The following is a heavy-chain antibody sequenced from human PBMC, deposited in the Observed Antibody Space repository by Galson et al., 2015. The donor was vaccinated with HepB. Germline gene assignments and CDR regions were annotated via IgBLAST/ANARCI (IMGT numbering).Heavy chain of an antibody. V-gene: IGHV3-33*01. Sequence: SLRLSCAASGFTFSSYGMHWVRQAPGKGLEWVAVIWYDGSNKYYADSVKGRFTISRDNSKNTLYLQMNSLRAEDTAVYYCARDGYGSGSVDVWGQGTTVTVSS. CDR2: IWYDGSNK. D-gene: IGHD2-15*01. J-gene: IGHJ6*02. CDR3: ARDGYGSGSVDV. CDR1: GFTFSSYG.